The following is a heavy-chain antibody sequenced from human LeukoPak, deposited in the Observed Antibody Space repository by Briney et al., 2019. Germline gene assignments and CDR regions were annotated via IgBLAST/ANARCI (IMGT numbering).Heavy chain of an antibody. CDR2: ISYTGTYI. J-gene: IGHJ4*02. D-gene: IGHD5-18*01. CDR3: ARDQYGYSYGYGYDY. V-gene: IGHV3-21*01. CDR1: AFSLSAYN. Sequence: PGGSLRLSCAASAFSLSAYNMNWVRQAPGRGLEWVSSISYTGTYIYYADSVKGRFTISRDNAKNSLYLQMNSLRAEDTAVYYCARDQYGYSYGYGYDYWGQGTLVTVSS.